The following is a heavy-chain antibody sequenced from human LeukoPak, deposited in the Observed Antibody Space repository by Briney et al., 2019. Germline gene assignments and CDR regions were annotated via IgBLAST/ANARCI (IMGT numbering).Heavy chain of an antibody. CDR1: GFSFTSYW. D-gene: IGHD2-15*01. J-gene: IGHJ6*03. Sequence: GESLKISCKGSGFSFTSYWIGWVRQMPGKGLEYMGIIYPADSDTRYSPSFQGQVTISADKSISTAYLQWSSLKASDTAMYYCARHRVDCSGGSCGWYYYYYMDVWGKGTTVTVSS. CDR2: IYPADSDT. CDR3: ARHRVDCSGGSCGWYYYYYMDV. V-gene: IGHV5-51*01.